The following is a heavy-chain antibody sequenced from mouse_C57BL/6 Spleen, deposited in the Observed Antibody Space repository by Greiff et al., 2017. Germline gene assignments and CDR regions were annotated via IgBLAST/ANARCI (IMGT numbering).Heavy chain of an antibody. D-gene: IGHD1-1*01. J-gene: IGHJ4*01. CDR3: ARLPYGTVVPYYAMDY. CDR1: GYTFTSYW. Sequence: VQLQQPGAELVKPGASVKLSCKASGYTFTSYWMHWVKQRPGQGLEWIGMIHPNSGSTNYNEKFKSKATLTVDKSSSTAYMQLSSLTSEDSAVYYCARLPYGTVVPYYAMDYWGQGTSVTVSS. CDR2: IHPNSGST. V-gene: IGHV1-64*01.